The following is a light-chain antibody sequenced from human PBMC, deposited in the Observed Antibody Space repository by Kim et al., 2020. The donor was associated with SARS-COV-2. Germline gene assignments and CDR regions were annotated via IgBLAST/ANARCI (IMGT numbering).Light chain of an antibody. V-gene: IGLV2-23*03. CDR1: SSHVGSYNL. Sequence: QSITISCTGTSSHVGSYNLVSWYQQHPGKAPKLMIYEGSKRPSGVSNRFSGSKSGNTASLTISGLQAEDEADYYCCSYAGSSTFVVFGGGTKLTVL. J-gene: IGLJ2*01. CDR2: EGS. CDR3: CSYAGSSTFVV.